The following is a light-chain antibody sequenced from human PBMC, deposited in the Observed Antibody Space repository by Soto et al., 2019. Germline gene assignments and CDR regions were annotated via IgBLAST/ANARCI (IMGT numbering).Light chain of an antibody. CDR3: QQSYSLPVT. V-gene: IGKV1-39*01. Sequence: DIQMTQSPSSLSASVGDRVAITCRATQSIRVYLNWYQQKPGKALKLLIYGASNLQSGVPSRFSGSGSGTDFTLTISGLQPEDFGIYYCQQSYSLPVTFGPGTKVDVK. CDR2: GAS. CDR1: QSIRVY. J-gene: IGKJ3*01.